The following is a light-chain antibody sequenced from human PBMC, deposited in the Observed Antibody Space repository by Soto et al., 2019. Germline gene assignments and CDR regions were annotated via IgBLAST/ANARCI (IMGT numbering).Light chain of an antibody. CDR1: QSVSSSY. CDR3: QQYGSSPLIT. J-gene: IGKJ5*01. CDR2: GAS. Sequence: EIVLTQSPGTLSLSPGERATLSCRASQSVSSSYLAWYQRKPGQAPRLLIYGASSRATGIPDRFSGSGSGTDFTLTISRLEPEDFAVYYCQQYGSSPLITFGQGTRLENK. V-gene: IGKV3-20*01.